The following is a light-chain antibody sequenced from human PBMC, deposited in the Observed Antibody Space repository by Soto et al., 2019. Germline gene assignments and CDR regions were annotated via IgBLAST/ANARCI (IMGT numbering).Light chain of an antibody. V-gene: IGKV1-33*01. J-gene: IGKJ5*01. CDR3: QQYENLPT. CDR1: QNINNY. CDR2: DAS. Sequence: DIQMTQSPCSLSSSLLGIVTITCQASQNINNYLNWYQQKPGRAPKLLIYDASNLEAGVPSRFRGSGSGTDFTFTISRLQTEDIATYYCQQYENLPTFGQGTRLEIK.